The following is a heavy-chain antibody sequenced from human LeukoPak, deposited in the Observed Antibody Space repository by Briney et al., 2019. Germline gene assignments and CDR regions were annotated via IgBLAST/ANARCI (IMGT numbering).Heavy chain of an antibody. CDR1: GGSIGSGHYY. J-gene: IGHJ6*02. CDR3: ARAGLWDSSGQGYGMDV. Sequence: SETLSLTCVVSGGSIGSGHYYWSWIRQPPGKGLEWIGCIYYSGNSYYSSDYSPSLKNRLTISIDTSKNQFSLRLGSVTAADTAVYYCARAGLWDSSGQGYGMDVWGQGTTVTVSS. D-gene: IGHD3-22*01. CDR2: IYYSGNS. V-gene: IGHV4-30-4*01.